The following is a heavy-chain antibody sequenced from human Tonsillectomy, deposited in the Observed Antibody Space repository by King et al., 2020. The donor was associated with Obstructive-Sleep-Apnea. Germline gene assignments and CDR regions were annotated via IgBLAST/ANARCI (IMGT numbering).Heavy chain of an antibody. J-gene: IGHJ6*02. CDR1: EFPFSNYS. Sequence: VQLVESGGGVVQPGRSLRLSCAASEFPFSNYSMHWVRQAPGKGLEWVTIISSDGSKKNYADSVKGRFTISRDNSKNTLYLKMNSLRAEDTAVYYCAKSSYSSSSDWDYGMDVWGLGTTVTLSS. D-gene: IGHD6-6*01. V-gene: IGHV3-30*18. CDR3: AKSSYSSSSDWDYGMDV. CDR2: ISSDGSKK.